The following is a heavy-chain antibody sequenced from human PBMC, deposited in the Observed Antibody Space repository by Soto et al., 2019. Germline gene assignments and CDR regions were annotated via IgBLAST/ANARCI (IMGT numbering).Heavy chain of an antibody. Sequence: QITLRESGPPVVRPAQTLTLTCTFSGFSLTTNGVGVGWIRQPPGKALEYLGLIYWDDDKRYKPSLQSRLTITKDRSTNRVVLTMARMDPLDTATYYCDRLGGNRPFDYWGPGTVVTVSS. V-gene: IGHV2-5*02. D-gene: IGHD3-16*02. CDR1: GFSLTTNGVG. CDR2: IYWDDDK. CDR3: DRLGGNRPFDY. J-gene: IGHJ4*02.